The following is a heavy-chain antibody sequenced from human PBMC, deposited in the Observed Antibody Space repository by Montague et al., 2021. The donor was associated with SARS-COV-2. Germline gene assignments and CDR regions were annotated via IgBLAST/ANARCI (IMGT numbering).Heavy chain of an antibody. Sequence: SETLSLTCSVSGGPISRSSYYLGWIRQPPGKGLEWVGNIYHAGSTYYNPSLKSRATIFVDTSNSQFSLKLTSVTAADTAVYYCARQLRDYDWRADYWGQGTLVSVSS. J-gene: IGHJ4*02. D-gene: IGHD3-9*01. CDR3: ARQLRDYDWRADY. V-gene: IGHV4-39*07. CDR2: IYHAGST. CDR1: GGPISRSSYY.